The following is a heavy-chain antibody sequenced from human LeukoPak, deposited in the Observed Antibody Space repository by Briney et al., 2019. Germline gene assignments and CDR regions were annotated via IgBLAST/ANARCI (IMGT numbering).Heavy chain of an antibody. V-gene: IGHV3-53*01. J-gene: IGHJ4*02. CDR3: ARAGASYGLIALDY. CDR2: IYSGGST. CDR1: GFIVSSNY. D-gene: IGHD5-18*01. Sequence: PGGSLRLSCAASGFIVSSNYMNWVRQAPGKGLEWVSVIYSGGSTYYADSVKGRFTISRDNSKNTLYLQMNSLRAEDTAVYYCARAGASYGLIALDYWGQGTLVTVSS.